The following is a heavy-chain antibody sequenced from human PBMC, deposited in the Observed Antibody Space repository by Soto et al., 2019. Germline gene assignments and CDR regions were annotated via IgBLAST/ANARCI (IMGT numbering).Heavy chain of an antibody. V-gene: IGHV3-48*02. J-gene: IGHJ6*02. CDR2: ISSSNRTI. Sequence: LSLTCTVAGGSVTSGSYYWSWIRQPPGKGLEWVSYISSSNRTINYADSVKGRFIISRDNAKNSLYLQMHSLRDEDTAVYYCAREGWPLLQTGMDVWGQGTTVTVAS. D-gene: IGHD2-15*01. CDR1: GGSVTSGSYY. CDR3: AREGWPLLQTGMDV.